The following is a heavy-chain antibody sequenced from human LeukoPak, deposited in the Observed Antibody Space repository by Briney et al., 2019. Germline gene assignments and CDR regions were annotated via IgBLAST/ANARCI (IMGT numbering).Heavy chain of an antibody. CDR1: GYTFTGYY. CDR2: INPNSGGT. Sequence: GALVKVSCKASGYTFTGYYIHWVRQAPGQGLEWMGWINPNSGGTNYAQKFQGRVTMTRDTSISTAYMELSRLRSDDTAVYYCARGGLIAALPIPYYYYYYMDVWGKGTTVTVSS. V-gene: IGHV1-2*02. D-gene: IGHD6-6*01. CDR3: ARGGLIAALPIPYYYYYYMDV. J-gene: IGHJ6*03.